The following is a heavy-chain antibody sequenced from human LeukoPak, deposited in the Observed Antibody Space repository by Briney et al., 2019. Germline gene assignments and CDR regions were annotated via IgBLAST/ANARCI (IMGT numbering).Heavy chain of an antibody. CDR3: AKDGGKGSPGPIDY. CDR1: GFTFSSYG. D-gene: IGHD3-16*01. CDR2: IWYDGSNK. Sequence: GGSLRLSCAASGFTFSSYGMHWVRQAPGKGLEWVAVIWYDGSNKYYADSVKGRFTISRDNSKNTLYLQMNSLRAEDTAVYYCAKDGGKGSPGPIDYWGQGTLVTVSS. J-gene: IGHJ4*02. V-gene: IGHV3-33*06.